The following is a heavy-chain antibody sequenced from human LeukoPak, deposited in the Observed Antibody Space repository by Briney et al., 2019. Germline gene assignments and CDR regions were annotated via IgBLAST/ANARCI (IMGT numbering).Heavy chain of an antibody. CDR3: ARVPLQFQEPFDY. Sequence: PSETLSLTCTVSGGSISSYYWSWIRQPPGKGLEWIGYIYYSGSTNYNPSLKSRVTISVDTSKNQFSLKLSSVTAADTAVYYCARVPLQFQEPFDYWGQGTLVTVSS. CDR1: GGSISSYY. J-gene: IGHJ4*02. D-gene: IGHD5-24*01. V-gene: IGHV4-59*12. CDR2: IYYSGST.